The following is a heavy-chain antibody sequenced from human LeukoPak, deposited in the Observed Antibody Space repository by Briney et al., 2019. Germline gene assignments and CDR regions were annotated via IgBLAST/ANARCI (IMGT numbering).Heavy chain of an antibody. V-gene: IGHV3-23*01. J-gene: IGHJ4*02. CDR3: AKERGSGYSHGYEDY. CDR1: GFTFSSYA. Sequence: PGGSLRLSCEAPGFTFSSYAMTWVRQAPGKGLNWVSGISDSGGSTHYADSVKGRFTISRDNSKNTLYLEMNSLRAEDTAVYYCAKERGSGYSHGYEDYWGQGTLVTVSS. D-gene: IGHD5-18*01. CDR2: ISDSGGST.